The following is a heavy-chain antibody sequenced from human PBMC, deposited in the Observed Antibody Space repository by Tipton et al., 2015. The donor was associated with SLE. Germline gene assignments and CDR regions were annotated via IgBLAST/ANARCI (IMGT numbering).Heavy chain of an antibody. CDR2: INHSGST. Sequence: LRLSCAVYGGSFSGYYWSWIRQPPGKGLEWIGEINHSGSTNYNPSLKGRVTMSVDTSKNHFSLKVNSVTAADTAVYYCARGGHYAWFGPWGQGFLVTVSS. J-gene: IGHJ5*02. V-gene: IGHV4-34*01. CDR1: GGSFSGYY. CDR3: ARGGHYAWFGP. D-gene: IGHD3-3*01.